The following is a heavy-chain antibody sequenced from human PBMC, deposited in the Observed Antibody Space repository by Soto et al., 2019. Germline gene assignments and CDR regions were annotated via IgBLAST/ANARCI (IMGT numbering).Heavy chain of an antibody. V-gene: IGHV1-18*01. CDR2: ISAYNGNT. Sequence: ASVKVSCKASGYTFTSYGISWVRQAPGQRLEWMGWISAYNGNTNYAQKLQGRVTMTTDTSTSTAYMELRSLRSDDTAVYYCARRSSGWYDYYYYGMDVWGQGTTVTVSS. J-gene: IGHJ6*02. D-gene: IGHD6-19*01. CDR3: ARRSSGWYDYYYYGMDV. CDR1: GYTFTSYG.